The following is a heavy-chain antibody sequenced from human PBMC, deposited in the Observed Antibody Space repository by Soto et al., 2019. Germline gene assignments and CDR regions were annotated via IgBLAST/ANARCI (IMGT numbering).Heavy chain of an antibody. Sequence: QVHLVESGGGVIKPGRSLRLSSAASGFTFTNFGIHWVREAPGKGLEWVAVVSYDGIDENYADSVKGRFSISRDNSKNTVFLQMNSLRGEDTAVYYCAKDLREMATTTPDYWGQGTLVTVSS. CDR1: GFTFTNFG. V-gene: IGHV3-30*18. CDR3: AKDLREMATTTPDY. J-gene: IGHJ4*02. CDR2: VSYDGIDE. D-gene: IGHD1-1*01.